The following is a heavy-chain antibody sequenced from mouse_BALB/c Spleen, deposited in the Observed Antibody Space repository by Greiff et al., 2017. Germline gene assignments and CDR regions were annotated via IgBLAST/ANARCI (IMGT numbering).Heavy chain of an antibody. CDR3: ARGYGYGYFDV. Sequence: ESGPGLVKPSQSLSLTCSVTGYSITSGYYWNWIRQFPGNKLEWMGYISYDGSNNYNPSLKNRISITRDTSKNQFFLKLNSVTTEDTATYYCARGYGYGYFDVWGAGTTVTVSS. V-gene: IGHV3-6*02. CDR2: ISYDGSN. J-gene: IGHJ1*01. CDR1: GYSITSGYY. D-gene: IGHD1-1*01.